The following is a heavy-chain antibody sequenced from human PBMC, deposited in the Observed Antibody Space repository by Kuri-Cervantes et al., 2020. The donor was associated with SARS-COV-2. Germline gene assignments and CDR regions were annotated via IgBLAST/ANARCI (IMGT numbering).Heavy chain of an antibody. CDR1: GFTFSDYY. V-gene: IGHV3-15*07. CDR2: IKSKTDGGTT. D-gene: IGHD4-17*01. J-gene: IGHJ5*02. Sequence: GESLKISCAASGFTFSDYYMNWVRQAPGKGLEWVGRIKSKTDGGTTDYAAPVKGRFTISRDNAKNSLYLQMNSLRAEDTAVYYCARDQGDYAEGWFDPWGQGTLVTVSS. CDR3: ARDQGDYAEGWFDP.